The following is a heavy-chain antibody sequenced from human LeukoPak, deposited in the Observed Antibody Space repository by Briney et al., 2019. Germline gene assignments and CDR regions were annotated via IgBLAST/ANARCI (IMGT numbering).Heavy chain of an antibody. Sequence: SETLSLTCTVSGGSISSYYWSWIRQPPGKGLEWMGYIYYSGSTNYNPSLKSRVTISVDTSKNQFSLKLSSVTAADTAVYYCARSGYNVFPYYYGMDVWGQGTTVTVSS. CDR1: GGSISSYY. CDR2: IYYSGST. D-gene: IGHD5-24*01. CDR3: ARSGYNVFPYYYGMDV. J-gene: IGHJ6*02. V-gene: IGHV4-59*08.